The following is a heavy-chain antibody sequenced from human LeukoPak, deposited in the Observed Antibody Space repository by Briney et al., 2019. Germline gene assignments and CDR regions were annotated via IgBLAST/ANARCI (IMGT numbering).Heavy chain of an antibody. V-gene: IGHV3-23*01. CDR1: GFTFSNYA. CDR3: AKRQYGDGIYYFDY. CDR2: VSGSGGDT. D-gene: IGHD4-17*01. Sequence: GGSLRLSCAASGFTFSNYAMSWVRQAPGKGLEWVSAVSGSGGDTDYADSVRGRFTISRDNSKNTLYLQMISLRAEDTAVYYCAKRQYGDGIYYFDYWGQGTLVTVSS. J-gene: IGHJ4*02.